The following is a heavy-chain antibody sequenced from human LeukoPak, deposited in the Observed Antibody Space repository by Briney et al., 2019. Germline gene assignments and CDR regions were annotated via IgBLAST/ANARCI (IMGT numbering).Heavy chain of an antibody. V-gene: IGHV3-23*01. J-gene: IGHJ5*02. Sequence: GGSLRLSCAASGFTFSRYAMSWVRQAPGKGLEWVSAISGSGGSTYYADSVKGRFTISRDNSKNTLYLQMNSLRAEDTAVYYCAKDSSSWFFVRIGFDPWGQGTLVTVSS. CDR3: AKDSSSWFFVRIGFDP. D-gene: IGHD6-13*01. CDR2: ISGSGGST. CDR1: GFTFSRYA.